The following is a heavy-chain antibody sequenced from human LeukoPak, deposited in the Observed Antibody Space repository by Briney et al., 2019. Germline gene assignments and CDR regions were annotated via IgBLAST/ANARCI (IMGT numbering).Heavy chain of an antibody. D-gene: IGHD6-19*01. Sequence: SETLSLTCAVYGGSFSGDYWSWIRQPPGKGLEWIGEINHSGSANYNPSLKSRVAISVDTSKSQFSLKLSSVPAADTAVYYCASSRATIRSSGWYNYWGQGTLVTVSS. V-gene: IGHV4-34*01. J-gene: IGHJ4*02. CDR3: ASSRATIRSSGWYNY. CDR2: INHSGSA. CDR1: GGSFSGDY.